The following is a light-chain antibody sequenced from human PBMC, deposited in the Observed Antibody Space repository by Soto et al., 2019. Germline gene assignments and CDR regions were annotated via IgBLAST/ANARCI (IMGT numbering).Light chain of an antibody. CDR1: SSDVGGYNY. Sequence: ALTQPASVSGSPGQSITISCTGTSSDVGGYNYVSWYQQHPGKAPKLMIYEVSNRPSGVSNRFSGSKSGNTASLTISGLQAEDEADYYCSSYTSSSTGVFGTGTKVTVL. J-gene: IGLJ1*01. CDR3: SSYTSSSTGV. CDR2: EVS. V-gene: IGLV2-14*01.